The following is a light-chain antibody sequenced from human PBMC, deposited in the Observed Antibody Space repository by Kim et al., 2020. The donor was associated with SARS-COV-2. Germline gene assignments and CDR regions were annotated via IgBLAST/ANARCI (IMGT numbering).Light chain of an antibody. CDR1: AGAVTSGHY. CDR3: LLTYSGIRL. CDR2: DIN. Sequence: QAVLTQEPSLTVSPGGTVTLTCGSSAGAVTSGHYPYWFQQKPGQAPRTLIYDINNRNAWTPARFSGSLPGGKAALTLSGAQPEDEADYFCLLTYSGIRLFGGGTQLTVL. V-gene: IGLV7-46*01. J-gene: IGLJ2*01.